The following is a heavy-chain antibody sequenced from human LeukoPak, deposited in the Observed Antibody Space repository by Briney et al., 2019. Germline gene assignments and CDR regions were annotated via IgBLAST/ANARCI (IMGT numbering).Heavy chain of an antibody. D-gene: IGHD6-13*01. V-gene: IGHV4-34*01. Sequence: PSETLSLTCAVYGESFSGYYWSWIRQPPGKGLEWIGEINHSGSTNYNPSLKSRVTISVDTSKDQFSLKLSSVTAADTAVYYCARESSSSVPFDYWGQGTLVTVSS. J-gene: IGHJ4*02. CDR3: ARESSSSVPFDY. CDR2: INHSGST. CDR1: GESFSGYY.